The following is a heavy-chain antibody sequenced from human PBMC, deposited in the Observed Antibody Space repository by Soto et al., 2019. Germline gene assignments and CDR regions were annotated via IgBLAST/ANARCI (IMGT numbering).Heavy chain of an antibody. Sequence: EVQLVESGGNLVQPGGSLRLSCAASGFRVSVYSMNWVRKAPGKGLEWSAYITSDTKTIKYADSVKGRFTISRDNDKNLVYLHMNSLRDEDTAVYYCARSVEGHFDYWGQGTVVPVSA. D-gene: IGHD6-19*01. CDR3: ARSVEGHFDY. V-gene: IGHV3-48*02. CDR2: ITSDTKTI. J-gene: IGHJ4*02. CDR1: GFRVSVYS.